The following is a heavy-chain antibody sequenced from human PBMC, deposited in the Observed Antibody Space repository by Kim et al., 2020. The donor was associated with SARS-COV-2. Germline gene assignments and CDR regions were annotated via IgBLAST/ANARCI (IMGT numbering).Heavy chain of an antibody. D-gene: IGHD6-13*01. Sequence: GGSLRLSCEASGFTFSGYAMNWVRQAPGKGLEWVPIIWYDERNKYYADSVRGRFTISRDNPKNTVYLQMNSLRPEDTALYYCAKDIASAATDYYYGLDVWGQGTTVTVSS. J-gene: IGHJ6*02. CDR3: AKDIASAATDYYYGLDV. CDR1: GFTFSGYA. CDR2: IWYDERNK. V-gene: IGHV3-33*06.